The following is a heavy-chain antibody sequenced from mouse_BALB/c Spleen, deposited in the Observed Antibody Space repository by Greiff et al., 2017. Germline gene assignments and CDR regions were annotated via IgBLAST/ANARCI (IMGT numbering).Heavy chain of an antibody. V-gene: IGHV1-63*02. CDR1: GYTFTNYW. CDR3: ARTKVMDY. J-gene: IGHJ4*01. Sequence: VQLKESGAELVRPGTSVKISCKASGYTFTNYWLGWVKQRPGHGLEWIGDIYPGGGYTNYNEKFKGKATLTADTSSSTAYMQLSSLTSEDSAVYFYARTKVMDYWGQGTAVTVSA. CDR2: IYPGGGYT.